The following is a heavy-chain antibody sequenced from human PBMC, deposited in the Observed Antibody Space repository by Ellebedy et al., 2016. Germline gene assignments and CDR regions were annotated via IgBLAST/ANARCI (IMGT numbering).Heavy chain of an antibody. CDR2: IYHSGST. Sequence: LRLXXAVSGGSISSGGYSWSWIRQPPGKGLEWIGYIYHSGSTYYNPSLKSRVTISVDRSKNQFSLKLSSVTAADTAVYYCARVATTVTSYYYMDVWGKGTTVTVSS. D-gene: IGHD4-11*01. CDR1: GGSISSGGYS. CDR3: ARVATTVTSYYYMDV. J-gene: IGHJ6*03. V-gene: IGHV4-30-2*01.